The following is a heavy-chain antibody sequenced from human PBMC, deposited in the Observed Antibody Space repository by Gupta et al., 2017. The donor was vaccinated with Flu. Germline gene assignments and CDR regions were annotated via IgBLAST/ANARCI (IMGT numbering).Heavy chain of an antibody. CDR2: IDPDKKSI. Sequence: FSADSMNRVRQDPGKGPEWLSYIDPDKKSIYYADSVKGRFTISRDNAKSSLSLLMNSLRAEDSAGYSCATGGKDGWDFAFWGQGTLVSVSS. D-gene: IGHD1-26*01. CDR1: FSADS. V-gene: IGHV3-48*01. J-gene: IGHJ4*01. CDR3: ATGGKDGWDFAF.